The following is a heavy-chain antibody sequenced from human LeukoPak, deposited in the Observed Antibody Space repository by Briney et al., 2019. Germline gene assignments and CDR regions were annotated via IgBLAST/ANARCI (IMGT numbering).Heavy chain of an antibody. Sequence: SVKVSCKASGGTFSSYAINWVRQAPGQGLEWMGGIIPIFGTANYAQKFQGRVTITADKSTSTAYMELSSLRSEDTAVYYCARLDASRREGYNSNYFDYWGQGTLVTVSS. V-gene: IGHV1-69*06. D-gene: IGHD5-24*01. CDR1: GGTFSSYA. CDR3: ARLDASRREGYNSNYFDY. CDR2: IIPIFGTA. J-gene: IGHJ4*02.